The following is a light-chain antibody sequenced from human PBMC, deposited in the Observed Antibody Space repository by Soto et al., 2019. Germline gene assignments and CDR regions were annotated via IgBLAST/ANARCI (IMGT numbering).Light chain of an antibody. CDR1: ESISSW. V-gene: IGKV1-5*03. CDR3: QHYNSYSET. J-gene: IGKJ1*01. Sequence: IQMTQSPSTLSASVGDRVTITCRASESISSWLAWYQQKPGKASKLLIYKASSLESGVPSRFSGSGSGTEFTLTIGSLQPDDFATYYCQHYNSYSETFGQGTKVDIK. CDR2: KAS.